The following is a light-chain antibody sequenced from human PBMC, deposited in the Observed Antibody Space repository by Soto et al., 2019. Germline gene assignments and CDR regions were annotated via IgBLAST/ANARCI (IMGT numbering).Light chain of an antibody. CDR1: ESVRSSS. Sequence: EIVLTQAPGTLSLSPGDRATLSCRASESVRSSSLAWYQHKPGQAPGLVISGTSRRATGITDRFSGSGSGTDFTLTINRLEPEDFAMYYCQQYGSMWTFGQGTKVDIK. J-gene: IGKJ1*01. CDR2: GTS. V-gene: IGKV3-20*01. CDR3: QQYGSMWT.